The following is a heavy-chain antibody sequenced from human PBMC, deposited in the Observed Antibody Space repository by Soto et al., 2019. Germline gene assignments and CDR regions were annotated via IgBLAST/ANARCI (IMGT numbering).Heavy chain of an antibody. CDR1: GYTFTSYY. V-gene: IGHV1-46*01. CDR3: ARVRTDSCYDWGFDY. Sequence: QVQLVQSGAEVKKPGASVKVSCKASGYTFTSYYMHWVRQAPGQGLEWMGIINPSGGSTSYAQKFQGRVTMTRDTSTSTVYMELSSLRSEDTAVYYCARVRTDSCYDWGFDYWGQGTLVTVSS. D-gene: IGHD5-12*01. CDR2: INPSGGST. J-gene: IGHJ4*02.